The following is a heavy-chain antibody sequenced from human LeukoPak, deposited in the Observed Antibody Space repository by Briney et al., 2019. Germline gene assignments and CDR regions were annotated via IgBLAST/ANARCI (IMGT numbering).Heavy chain of an antibody. CDR1: GFMFRSYG. V-gene: IGHV3-33*08. Sequence: GGSLRLSCAASGFMFRSYGMHWVRQAPDKGLEWVAVIWYDGSNKYYTDSVKGRFTISRDNSNNTLYLQMNSLRVEDTAVYYCARGHVRGYSYGFGYWGQGSLVTVSS. CDR3: ARGHVRGYSYGFGY. D-gene: IGHD5-18*01. CDR2: IWYDGSNK. J-gene: IGHJ4*02.